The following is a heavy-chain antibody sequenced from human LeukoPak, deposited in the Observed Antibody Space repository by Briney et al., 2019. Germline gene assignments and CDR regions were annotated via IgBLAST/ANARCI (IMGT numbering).Heavy chain of an antibody. CDR1: GFTFSSYA. D-gene: IGHD3-10*01. CDR3: VKGPYVVRGVHIRGPIFFDY. Sequence: GGSLRLSCSASGFTFSSYAIHWVRQGPRKGLEYVSVINNDGDKTFYSDSVKGRFTISRDNSQNTVSLQMTSLRVEDTAVYYCVKGPYVVRGVHIRGPIFFDYWGRGTLVTVSS. V-gene: IGHV3-64D*06. J-gene: IGHJ4*02. CDR2: INNDGDKT.